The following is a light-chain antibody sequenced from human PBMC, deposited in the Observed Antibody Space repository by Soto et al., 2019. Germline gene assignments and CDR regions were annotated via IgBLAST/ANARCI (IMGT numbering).Light chain of an antibody. CDR3: QQYNNWPPFT. CDR1: QSVGSK. V-gene: IGKV3-15*01. J-gene: IGKJ3*01. CDR2: DAS. Sequence: EIVMTQSPATLSVSPGERASLSCRASQSVGSKLAWYQHKPGQAPRLLIYDASTKATGFPARFSGSGSGTEFTHTISSLQPEDFAVYYCQQYNNWPPFTFGPGTKVDIK.